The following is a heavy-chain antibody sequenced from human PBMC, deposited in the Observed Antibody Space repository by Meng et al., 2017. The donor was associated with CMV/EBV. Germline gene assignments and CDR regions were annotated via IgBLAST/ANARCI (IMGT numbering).Heavy chain of an antibody. J-gene: IGHJ4*02. V-gene: IGHV1-46*01. CDR3: ARGMYYDFWSGYYPRLDY. CDR1: GYTFTSYY. D-gene: IGHD3-3*01. CDR2: INPSGGST. Sequence: QVQLVQSGAEVKKPGASVKVSCTASGYTFTSYYMHWVRQAPGQGLEWMGIINPSGGSTSYAQKFQGRVTMTRDTSTSTVYMELSSLRSEDTAVYYCARGMYYDFWSGYYPRLDYWGQGTLVTVSS.